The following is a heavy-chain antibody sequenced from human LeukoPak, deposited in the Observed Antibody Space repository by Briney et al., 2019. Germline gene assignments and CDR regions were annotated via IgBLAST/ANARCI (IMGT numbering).Heavy chain of an antibody. Sequence: TGGSLRLSCAASGFTFINAWMNWVRQAPGKGLEWVGRIKSKADGGTTDYAAPVKGRFTISRDDSKNTAYLQMDSLKTEDTAVYYCTGNYYGSGSYADFDYWGQGTLVTVSS. CDR1: GFTFINAW. D-gene: IGHD3-10*01. J-gene: IGHJ4*02. CDR3: TGNYYGSGSYADFDY. CDR2: IKSKADGGTT. V-gene: IGHV3-15*01.